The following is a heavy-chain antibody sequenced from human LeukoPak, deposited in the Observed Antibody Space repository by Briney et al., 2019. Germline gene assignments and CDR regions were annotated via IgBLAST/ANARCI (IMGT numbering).Heavy chain of an antibody. CDR3: ARWSYSSDWYFGTFDI. CDR1: GYTFNTYG. J-gene: IGHJ3*02. D-gene: IGHD6-19*01. Sequence: VASVKVSCKASGYTFNTYGISWVRQAPGQGLEWMGWISTYDGNTNYAQNLQGRVTMTTDTSTRTAYMELRSLRSGDTAVYYCARWSYSSDWYFGTFDIWGRGTTVTISS. V-gene: IGHV1-18*01. CDR2: ISTYDGNT.